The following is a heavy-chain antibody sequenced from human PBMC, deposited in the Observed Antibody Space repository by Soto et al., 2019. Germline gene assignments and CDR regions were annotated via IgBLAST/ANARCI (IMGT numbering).Heavy chain of an antibody. J-gene: IGHJ4*02. CDR2: INAGNGNT. CDR1: GYTFTSYA. V-gene: IGHV1-3*01. CDR3: ARDGSYYYVSSGYFRAPPVYFDY. Sequence: ASVKVSCKACGYTFTSYAMHWVRQAPGQRLEWMGWINAGNGNTKYSQKFQGRVTITRDTSASTAYMELSSLRSEDTAVYYCARDGSYYYVSSGYFRAPPVYFDYWGQGTLVTVSS. D-gene: IGHD3-22*01.